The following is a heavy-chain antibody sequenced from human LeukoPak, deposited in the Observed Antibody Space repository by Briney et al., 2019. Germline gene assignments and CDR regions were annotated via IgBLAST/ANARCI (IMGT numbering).Heavy chain of an antibody. V-gene: IGHV3-7*01. CDR2: MKHDGSEK. CDR3: ARGRQTYYDNSGYPFDY. D-gene: IGHD3-22*01. CDR1: GFTFNRYW. Sequence: GGSLRLSCAASGFTFNRYWLSWVRQASGKGLEWVANMKHDGSEKYYVDSVKGRFTISRDNAQNSLYLQMNSLRAEDTAIYYCARGRQTYYDNSGYPFDYWGQGTLVTVSS. J-gene: IGHJ4*02.